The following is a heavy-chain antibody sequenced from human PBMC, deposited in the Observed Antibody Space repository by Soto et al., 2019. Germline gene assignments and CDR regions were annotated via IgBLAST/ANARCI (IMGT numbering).Heavy chain of an antibody. CDR3: ASRLAARHEITYYYYGMDV. CDR2: IYYSGST. J-gene: IGHJ6*02. CDR1: GGSISSSSYY. Sequence: SETLSLTCTGSGGSISSSSYYWGWIRQPPGKGLEWIGSIYYSGSTYYNPSLKSRVTISVDTSKNQFSLKLSSVTAADTAVYYCASRLAARHEITYYYYGMDVWGQGTTVTVSS. D-gene: IGHD6-6*01. V-gene: IGHV4-39*01.